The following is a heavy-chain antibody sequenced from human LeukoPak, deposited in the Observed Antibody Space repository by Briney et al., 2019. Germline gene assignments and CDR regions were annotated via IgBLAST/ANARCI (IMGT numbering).Heavy chain of an antibody. CDR3: ARVSGGYVGYFDY. CDR1: GGSISSYY. D-gene: IGHD5-12*01. Sequence: SETLSLTCTVSGGSISSYYWSWIRQPPGKGLEWIGYIYYSGSTNYNPSLKSRVTISVDTSKNQFSLKLSSVTAADTAVYYCARVSGGYVGYFDYWGQGTLVTVSS. V-gene: IGHV4-59*01. J-gene: IGHJ4*02. CDR2: IYYSGST.